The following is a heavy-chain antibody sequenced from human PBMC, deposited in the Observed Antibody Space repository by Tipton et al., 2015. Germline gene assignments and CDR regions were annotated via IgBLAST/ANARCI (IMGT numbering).Heavy chain of an antibody. CDR1: GFIFTDYY. D-gene: IGHD3-10*01. CDR2: ISTNSRTI. CDR3: TREAPGADFDY. Sequence: QLVQSGGGLVKPGGSLRLSCAASGFIFTDYYMSWLRQAPGKGLEWLSYISTNSRTIYYIDSVKGRFTISRDNAKNSLYLQMNSLRDEDTAVFYCTREAPGADFDYWGLGTLVTVSS. J-gene: IGHJ4*02. V-gene: IGHV3-11*04.